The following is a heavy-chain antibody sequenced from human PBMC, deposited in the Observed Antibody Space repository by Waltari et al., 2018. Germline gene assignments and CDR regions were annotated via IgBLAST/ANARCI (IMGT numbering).Heavy chain of an antibody. CDR3: AKQPTKSVLLGTIDY. Sequence: EVQLLESGGGLVQPGGSLRLSCAASGFTFSSYAMGWVRQAPGKGLEWVSAISGSGGSTYYADSVKGRFTISRDNSKNTLYLQMNSLRAEDTAVYYCAKQPTKSVLLGTIDYWGQGTLVTVSS. V-gene: IGHV3-23*01. J-gene: IGHJ4*02. D-gene: IGHD3-10*01. CDR2: ISGSGGST. CDR1: GFTFSSYA.